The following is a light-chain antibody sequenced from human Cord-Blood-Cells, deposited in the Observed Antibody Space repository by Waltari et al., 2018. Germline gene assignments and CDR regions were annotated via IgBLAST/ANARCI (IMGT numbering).Light chain of an antibody. CDR2: AAS. CDR1: QSISSY. V-gene: IGKV1-39*01. Sequence: DIQMTQSQSSLSASVGASVTITCRASQSISSYLNWYQQKPGKDPTRLIYAASSLQSGVPSRFSGSGSGTDFTLTISSLQPEDFATYYCQQSYSTPPITFGGGTKVEIK. J-gene: IGKJ4*01. CDR3: QQSYSTPPIT.